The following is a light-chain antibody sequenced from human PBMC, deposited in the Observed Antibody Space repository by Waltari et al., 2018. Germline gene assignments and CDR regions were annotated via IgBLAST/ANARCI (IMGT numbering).Light chain of an antibody. J-gene: IGKJ1*01. CDR3: MQSVQLSMWT. Sequence: DVVMTQTPLSLSVTPGQPASLSCTSTQSLLHSDGRTYLYWFLQKPGQPPRLLIYEVSKRCAGVAARFSGRGSGTDFTLKISRVEAGDVRVYYGMQSVQLSMWTFGQGTKVEIK. CDR1: QSLLHSDGRTY. CDR2: EVS. V-gene: IGKV2D-29*01.